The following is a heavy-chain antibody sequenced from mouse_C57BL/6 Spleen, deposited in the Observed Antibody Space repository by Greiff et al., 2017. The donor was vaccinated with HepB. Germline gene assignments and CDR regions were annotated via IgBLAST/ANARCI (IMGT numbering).Heavy chain of an antibody. CDR2: ISYDGSN. J-gene: IGHJ2*01. CDR3: ARDSDYYGSFDY. V-gene: IGHV3-6*01. CDR1: GYSITSGYY. Sequence: EVKVEESGPGLVKPSQSLSLTCSVTGYSITSGYYWNWIRQFPGNKLEWMGYISYDGSNNYNPSLKNRISITRDTSKNQFFLKLNSVTTEDTATYYCARDSDYYGSFDYWGQGTTLTVSS. D-gene: IGHD1-1*01.